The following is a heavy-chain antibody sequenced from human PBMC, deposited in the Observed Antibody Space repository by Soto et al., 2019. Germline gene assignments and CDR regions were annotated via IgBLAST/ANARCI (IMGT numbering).Heavy chain of an antibody. V-gene: IGHV3-23*01. CDR2: TGGSGSSA. CDR1: GFTFKNFA. D-gene: IGHD3-10*01. Sequence: EGQLLESGGGLVQPGGSLRLSCVASGFTFKNFAMTWVRQAPGKGMEWVSATGGSGSSANYADSVKGRFTVYRDDSKSTLYLQVSGLRVDDTALYYCAKDAVAYNGEWDWFDLWGQGTLVTVSS. CDR3: AKDAVAYNGEWDWFDL. J-gene: IGHJ5*02.